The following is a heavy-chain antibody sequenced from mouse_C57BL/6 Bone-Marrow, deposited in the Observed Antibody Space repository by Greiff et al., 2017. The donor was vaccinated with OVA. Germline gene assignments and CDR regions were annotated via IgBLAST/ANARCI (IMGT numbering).Heavy chain of an antibody. CDR3: ARDSILDY. V-gene: IGHV1-61*01. D-gene: IGHD3-3*01. CDR2: IYPSDSET. CDR1: GYTFTSYW. J-gene: IGHJ2*01. Sequence: QVQLQQPGAELVRPGSSVKLSCKASGYTFTSYWMDWVKQRPGQGLEWIGNIYPSDSETHYNQKFKGKATLTVDKSSSTAYMQLSSLTSEDSAVYYCARDSILDYWGQGTTLTVSS.